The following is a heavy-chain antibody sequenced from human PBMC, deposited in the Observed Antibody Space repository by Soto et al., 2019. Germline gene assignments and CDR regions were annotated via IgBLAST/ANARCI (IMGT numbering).Heavy chain of an antibody. Sequence: QVQLVQSGAEVKKPGASVKVSCRTSGYTFTHYYIHWVRQAPGQGLEWLGIINPASGSTNYAQKFQGRVTITADESKSTAYMELSSLRSEDTAVYYCARSQGSSTSLEIYYYYYYGMDVWGQGTTVTVSS. CDR1: GYTFTHYY. D-gene: IGHD2-2*01. J-gene: IGHJ6*02. CDR2: INPASGST. V-gene: IGHV1-46*01. CDR3: ARSQGSSTSLEIYYYYYYGMDV.